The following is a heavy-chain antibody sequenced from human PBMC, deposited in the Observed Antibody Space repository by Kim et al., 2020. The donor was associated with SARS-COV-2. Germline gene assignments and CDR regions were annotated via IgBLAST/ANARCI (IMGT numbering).Heavy chain of an antibody. D-gene: IGHD1-20*01. CDR3: ARGITEATSSLAY. CDR1: GFTFSAYS. Sequence: GGSLRLSCAASGFTFSAYSMTWVRQAPGKGLEWVSYISSSSIVYYPDSVRGRFTTSRDNAQNSLYLQMNSLRDEDTATYYCARGITEATSSLAYWGQGTLVTVSS. J-gene: IGHJ4*02. V-gene: IGHV3-48*02. CDR2: ISSSSIV.